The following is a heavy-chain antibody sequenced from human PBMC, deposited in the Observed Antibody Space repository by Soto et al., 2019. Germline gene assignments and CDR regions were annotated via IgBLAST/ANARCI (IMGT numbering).Heavy chain of an antibody. V-gene: IGHV4-59*01. J-gene: IGHJ4*02. D-gene: IGHD3-10*01. CDR2: IYYSGST. Sequence: QVQLQESGPGLVKPSETLSLTCTVSGGSISSYYWSWIRQPPGKGLEWIGYIYYSGSTNYNPSLKSRVTISVDTSKNQFSLKLSSVTAADTAVYYCAREYYYGTGSYSRPYYFDYCGQGTLVTVSS. CDR1: GGSISSYY. CDR3: AREYYYGTGSYSRPYYFDY.